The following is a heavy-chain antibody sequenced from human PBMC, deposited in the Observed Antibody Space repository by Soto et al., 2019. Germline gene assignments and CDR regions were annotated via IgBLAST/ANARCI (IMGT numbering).Heavy chain of an antibody. CDR1: GFTFSSYG. CDR2: IWYDGSNK. Sequence: PGGSLRLSCAASGFTFSSYGMHWVRQAPGKGLEWVAVIWYDGSNKYYADSVKGRFTISRDNSKNTLYLQMNSLRAKDTAVYYCARDPLSGSGDYYYGMDVWGQGTTVTVSS. CDR3: ARDPLSGSGDYYYGMDV. J-gene: IGHJ6*02. D-gene: IGHD1-26*01. V-gene: IGHV3-33*01.